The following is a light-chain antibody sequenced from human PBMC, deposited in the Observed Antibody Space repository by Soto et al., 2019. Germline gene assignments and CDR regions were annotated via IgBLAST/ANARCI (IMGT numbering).Light chain of an antibody. CDR2: CND. J-gene: IGLJ3*02. Sequence: QSVLTQPPSASGTPGQRVTISCSGSSSNIGTNYVYWYKQLPGTAPKLLIYCNDQRPSGVPDRLSGSKSGTSASLAISGLRSEDEADYYCATRDNSLSRWVFGGGTKVTV. CDR3: ATRDNSLSRWV. V-gene: IGLV1-47*02. CDR1: SSNIGTNY.